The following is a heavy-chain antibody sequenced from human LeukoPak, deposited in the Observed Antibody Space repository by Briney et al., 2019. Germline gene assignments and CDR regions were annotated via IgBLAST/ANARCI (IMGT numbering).Heavy chain of an antibody. V-gene: IGHV4-39*07. CDR1: GGSISSSRYY. D-gene: IGHD5-12*01. CDR3: ARGLATYYAFHI. Sequence: SETLSLTCTVSGGSISSSRYYWGWIRQPPGKGLEWIGSNYYSGNTYYNPSLKSRVTISVDTSKSQFSLKLSSVTAADTAVYYCARGLATYYAFHIWGQGTMVTVSS. J-gene: IGHJ3*02. CDR2: NYYSGNT.